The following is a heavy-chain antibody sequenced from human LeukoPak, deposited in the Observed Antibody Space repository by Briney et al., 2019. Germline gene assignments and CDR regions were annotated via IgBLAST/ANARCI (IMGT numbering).Heavy chain of an antibody. CDR1: SYTFTSYG. V-gene: IGHV1-18*01. D-gene: IGHD1-1*01. CDR3: ATDVTGTAPYDF. Sequence: ASVKVSCKASSYTFTSYGISWVRQAPGQGLEWMGWISAYNGNTNYAQSLQGRVTMTEDTSTDTAYMELSGLTSDDAAVYYCATDVTGTAPYDFWGQGTLVTVS. J-gene: IGHJ4*02. CDR2: ISAYNGNT.